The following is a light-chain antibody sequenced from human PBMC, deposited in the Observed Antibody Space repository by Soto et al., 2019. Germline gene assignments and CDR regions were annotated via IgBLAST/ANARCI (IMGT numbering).Light chain of an antibody. Sequence: SYELTQPPSVSVAPGQTARITCGGNNIGSKSVHWYQQKPGQAPVLVVDDDSDRPSGIPVRFSGSNSGNTATLTIRRVEAGDEADYFCHVWDSSSEHVFGTGTKATVL. CDR3: HVWDSSSEHV. CDR1: NIGSKS. V-gene: IGLV3-21*02. J-gene: IGLJ1*01. CDR2: DDS.